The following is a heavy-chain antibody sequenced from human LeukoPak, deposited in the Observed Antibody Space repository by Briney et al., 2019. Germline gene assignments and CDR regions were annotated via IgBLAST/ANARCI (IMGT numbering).Heavy chain of an antibody. V-gene: IGHV4-30-4*01. Sequence: PSQTLSLTCTGSGGSISSGDYYWSWIRQPPGKGLEWIGYIYYSGSTYYNPSLKSRVTISVDTSKNQFSLKLSSVTAADTAVYYCARKDTAMALDAFDIWGQGTMVTVSS. CDR3: ARKDTAMALDAFDI. D-gene: IGHD5-18*01. CDR2: IYYSGST. J-gene: IGHJ3*02. CDR1: GGSISSGDYY.